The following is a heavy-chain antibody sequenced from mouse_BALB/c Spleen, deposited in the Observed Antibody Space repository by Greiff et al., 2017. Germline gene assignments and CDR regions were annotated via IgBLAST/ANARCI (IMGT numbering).Heavy chain of an antibody. J-gene: IGHJ3*01. Sequence: VQLQQSGPELVKPGASVRISCKASGYTFTSYYIHWVKQRPGQGLEWIGWIYPGNVNTKYNEKFKGKATLTADKSSSTAYMQLSSLTSEDSAVYFCARDEAAYWGQGTLVTVSA. CDR2: IYPGNVNT. CDR1: GYTFTSYY. V-gene: IGHV1S56*01. CDR3: ARDEAAY.